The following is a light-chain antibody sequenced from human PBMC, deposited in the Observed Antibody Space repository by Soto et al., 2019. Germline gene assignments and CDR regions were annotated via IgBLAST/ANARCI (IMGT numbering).Light chain of an antibody. J-gene: IGKJ2*01. Sequence: DIQMTQSPSSLPASVGDRVTLTCRASQNIATYLNWYQQKPGKAPKLLIYAASSLQSGVPSRLSGSGSGTDFTLTISSLQPEDFATYYCQQSSTIPYTFGQGTKLEIE. V-gene: IGKV1-39*01. CDR3: QQSSTIPYT. CDR1: QNIATY. CDR2: AAS.